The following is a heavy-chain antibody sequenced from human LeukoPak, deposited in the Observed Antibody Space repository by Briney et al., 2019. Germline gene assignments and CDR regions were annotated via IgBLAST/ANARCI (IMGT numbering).Heavy chain of an antibody. D-gene: IGHD1-26*01. V-gene: IGHV3-9*03. CDR3: AKGYSGSYGAFYI. CDR2: ISWNSGSI. CDR1: GFTFDDYA. J-gene: IGHJ3*02. Sequence: GGSLRLSCAASGFTFDDYAMHWVRQAPGKGREGVSGISWNSGSIGYADAVKGRFTISRDNAKNSLYLQMNSLRAEDMALYYCAKGYSGSYGAFYIWGQGKIVTVSS.